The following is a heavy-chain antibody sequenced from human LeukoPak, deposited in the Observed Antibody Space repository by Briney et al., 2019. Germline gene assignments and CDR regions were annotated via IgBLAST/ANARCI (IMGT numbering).Heavy chain of an antibody. Sequence: GGSLRLSCAASGFTFSSYAMHWVRQAPGKGLEWVAVISYDGSNKYYADSVKGRFTISRDNSKNTLYLQMNSLRAEDTAVYYCARDARSINQYYYYYYMDVWGKGTTVTVSS. J-gene: IGHJ6*03. CDR2: ISYDGSNK. D-gene: IGHD5-12*01. V-gene: IGHV3-30-3*01. CDR3: ARDARSINQYYYYYYMDV. CDR1: GFTFSSYA.